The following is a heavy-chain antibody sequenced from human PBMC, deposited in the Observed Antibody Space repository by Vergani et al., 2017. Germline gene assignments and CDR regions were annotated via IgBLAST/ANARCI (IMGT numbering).Heavy chain of an antibody. Sequence: VQLVQSGAEAKKPGSSVKVSCKASERGFSGHAMSWVRQAPGQGLEWMGGIIATPGIEMYAQKFQGRLKIYADADASASTVYLELSSLTSDDTGVYYCAREGWDIVVLKGFDRAFDIWGQGTMVTVSS. CDR1: ERGFSGHA. D-gene: IGHD2-15*01. V-gene: IGHV1-69*01. CDR2: IIATPGIE. J-gene: IGHJ3*02. CDR3: AREGWDIVVLKGFDRAFDI.